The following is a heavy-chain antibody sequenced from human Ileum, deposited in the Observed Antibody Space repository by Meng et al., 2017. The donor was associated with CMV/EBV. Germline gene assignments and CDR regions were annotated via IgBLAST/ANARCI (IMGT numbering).Heavy chain of an antibody. J-gene: IGHJ4*02. CDR2: SGTGADT. CDR1: GFTFETSA. D-gene: IGHD4-17*01. V-gene: IGHV3-23*01. Sequence: FESGGHLVQLVGTLHASGVASGFTFETSAMTWIRQAPGKGLEWVSTSGTGADTYYADSVKGRFTISRDSSKNTLYLQMHSLRAEDTAIYYCVPYSPPLRYFEYWGPGTLVTVSS. CDR3: VPYSPPLRYFEY.